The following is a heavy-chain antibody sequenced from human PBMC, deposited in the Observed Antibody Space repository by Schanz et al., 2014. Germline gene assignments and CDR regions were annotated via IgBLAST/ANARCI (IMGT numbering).Heavy chain of an antibody. V-gene: IGHV1-24*01. CDR1: GYTVSALA. J-gene: IGHJ6*03. D-gene: IGHD4-17*01. CDR3: ARAPVTVGPYHYYMDV. CDR2: FDVEDGET. Sequence: QVQLLQSGSEVKKPGASVKVSCEISGYTVSALAMHWVRQAPGKGLEWLGGFDVEDGETIYAQKFQGRVIMTEDTSTDTAYMELSSLRSEDTAVYYCARAPVTVGPYHYYMDVWGKGTTVTVSS.